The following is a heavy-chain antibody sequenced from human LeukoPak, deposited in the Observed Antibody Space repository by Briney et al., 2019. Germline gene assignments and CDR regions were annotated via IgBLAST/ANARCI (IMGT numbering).Heavy chain of an antibody. V-gene: IGHV1-18*01. CDR2: IRVYNGDT. D-gene: IGHD5-24*01. CDR1: GYTFTTYP. CDR3: ARGGSRVTTINILDY. J-gene: IGHJ4*02. Sequence: ASVKVSCKASGYTFTTYPINWVRQAPGQGLEWMGWIRVYNGDTNYAQKFKGRVTMTTDTSTNTAYMELRSLGSDDTAVYYCARGGSRVTTINILDYWGQGTLVTVSS.